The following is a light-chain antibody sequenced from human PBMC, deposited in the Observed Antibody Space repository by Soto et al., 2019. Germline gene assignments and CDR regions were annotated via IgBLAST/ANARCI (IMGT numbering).Light chain of an antibody. Sequence: QSALTQPASVSGSPGQSITISCTGTSSDVGGYNYVSWYQQHPGKAPKLMIYDVSNRPSGVSNRFSGSRSGNTAPLTISGLQAEDEADYYCSSYRSSSTLEVFGGGTKLTVL. V-gene: IGLV2-14*03. CDR3: SSYRSSSTLEV. CDR2: DVS. J-gene: IGLJ2*01. CDR1: SSDVGGYNY.